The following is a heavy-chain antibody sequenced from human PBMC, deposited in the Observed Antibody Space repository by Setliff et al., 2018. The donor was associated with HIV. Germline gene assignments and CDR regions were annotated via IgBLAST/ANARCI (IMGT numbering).Heavy chain of an antibody. CDR3: ARQSPSDY. CDR2: IYNSAST. V-gene: IGHV4-59*08. CDR1: GDSISTDY. J-gene: IGHJ4*02. Sequence: SETLSLTCTVSGDSISTDYWTWIRQPPGKGLEWIGYIYNSASTSYNPSLKSRVTISVDTSKNQFSLQLSSVTAADTAVYYCARQSPSDYWGQGTLVTV.